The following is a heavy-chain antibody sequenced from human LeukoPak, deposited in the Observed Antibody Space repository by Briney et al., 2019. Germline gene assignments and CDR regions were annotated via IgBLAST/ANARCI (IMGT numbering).Heavy chain of an antibody. V-gene: IGHV4-30-4*08. CDR2: IYYSGST. D-gene: IGHD3-22*01. Sequence: SETLSLTCTVSGGSISSGDYYWSWIRQPPGKGREWIVYIYYSGSTYYNPSLKSRVTISVDTSKHQFSLKLSSVTAADTAVYYCARVPMAYYYDSSGYMDVWGKGTTVTVSS. CDR3: ARVPMAYYYDSSGYMDV. J-gene: IGHJ6*04. CDR1: GGSISSGDYY.